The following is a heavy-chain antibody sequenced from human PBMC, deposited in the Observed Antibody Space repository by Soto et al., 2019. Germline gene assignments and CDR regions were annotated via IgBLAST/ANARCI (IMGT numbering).Heavy chain of an antibody. Sequence: QVQLKESGPGLVKPSQTLSLTCTVSGGSISSGGYYWSWIRQHPGKGLEWIGYIYYSGSTYYNPSLKSRVTISVDTSKNQFSLKLSSVTAADTAVYYCAREETTVTTSGAFDIWGQGTMVTVSS. CDR1: GGSISSGGYY. CDR2: IYYSGST. J-gene: IGHJ3*02. CDR3: AREETTVTTSGAFDI. V-gene: IGHV4-31*03. D-gene: IGHD4-4*01.